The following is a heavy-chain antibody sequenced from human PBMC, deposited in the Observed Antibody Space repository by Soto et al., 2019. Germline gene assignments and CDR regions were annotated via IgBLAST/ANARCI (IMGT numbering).Heavy chain of an antibody. J-gene: IGHJ5*01. CDR1: VLTHTYSH. CDR3: ESHRMGFFDS. CDR2: ISGSGNTV. V-gene: IGHV3-11*01. Sequence: GSLRLSYAESVLTHTYSHMIFVRKPPGKGLEWISYISGSGNTVYYADSVRGRFSISRDDAKKSLDLEMNNLKVEDTAIYYCESHRMGFFDSWGQGMLVTVSS.